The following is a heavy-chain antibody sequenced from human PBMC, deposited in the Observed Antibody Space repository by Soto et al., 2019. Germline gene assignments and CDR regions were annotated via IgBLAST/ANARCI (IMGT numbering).Heavy chain of an antibody. Sequence: QVQLQESGPGLVKPSETLSLTCTVSGASVSSGFYYCNWIRQPPGKGLEWIGYIYFSGSTNYNPSLKSRRTISLDTSKNQCSLRLNSVTAADTAVYYCATDPITGTGWHTSYYGMHVWGQGTTVSVSS. CDR1: GASVSSGFYY. CDR3: ATDPITGTGWHTSYYGMHV. D-gene: IGHD1-7*01. V-gene: IGHV4-61*01. J-gene: IGHJ6*02. CDR2: IYFSGST.